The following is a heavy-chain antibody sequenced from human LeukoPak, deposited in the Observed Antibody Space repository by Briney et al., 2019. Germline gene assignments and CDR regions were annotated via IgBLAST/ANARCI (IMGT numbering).Heavy chain of an antibody. J-gene: IGHJ4*02. Sequence: GGSLRLSCAASGFTFSSYRMNWVRQAPGKGLEWVSSISSSSSYIYCADSVKGRFTISRDNAKNSLYLQMNSLRAEDTAVYYCAREDLGESGYSYGYYYWGQGTLVTVSS. CDR1: GFTFSSYR. V-gene: IGHV3-21*01. CDR2: ISSSSSYI. CDR3: AREDLGESGYSYGYYY. D-gene: IGHD5-18*01.